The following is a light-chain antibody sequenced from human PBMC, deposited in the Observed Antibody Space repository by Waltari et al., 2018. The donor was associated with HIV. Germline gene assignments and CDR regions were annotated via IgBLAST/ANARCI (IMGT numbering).Light chain of an antibody. CDR2: NDD. V-gene: IGLV1-36*01. CDR3: AAWDDGLNGVI. Sequence: QSVLTQSPSVSEAPGQSVTISCSGSDSNIGSHAVTWYQQFPGKPRRLLVYNDDPILSGVSDRLSASTSGTSASLAINDLQSEHESHYYCAAWDDGLNGVIFGGGTKVTVL. J-gene: IGLJ2*01. CDR1: DSNIGSHA.